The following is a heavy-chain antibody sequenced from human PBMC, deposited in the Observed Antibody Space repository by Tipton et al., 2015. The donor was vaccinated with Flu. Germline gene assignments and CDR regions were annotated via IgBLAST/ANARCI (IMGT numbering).Heavy chain of an antibody. V-gene: IGHV3-7*01. CDR1: GFSLSGYW. J-gene: IGHJ6*03. CDR2: INQDGSEI. Sequence: SLRLSCEAPGFSLSGYWMNWVRQASGKGLEWVANINQDGSEIHYVGSVRGRFTISRDNVRNSMSLQMSNLRVEDTALYFCVRAMDVWGKGATVTVSS. CDR3: VRAMDV.